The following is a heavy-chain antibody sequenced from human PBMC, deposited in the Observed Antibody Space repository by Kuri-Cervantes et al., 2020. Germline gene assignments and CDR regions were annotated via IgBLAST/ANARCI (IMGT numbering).Heavy chain of an antibody. Sequence: GESLKISCAAPGFTFSSYAMHWVRQAPGKGLEWVAVISYDGSNKYYADSVKGRFTISRDNSKNTLDLQMNSLRAEDTAVYYCARGGYYDGSGYTGDAFDVWGQGTMVTVSS. D-gene: IGHD3-22*01. CDR2: ISYDGSNK. V-gene: IGHV3-30-3*01. J-gene: IGHJ3*01. CDR3: ARGGYYDGSGYTGDAFDV. CDR1: GFTFSSYA.